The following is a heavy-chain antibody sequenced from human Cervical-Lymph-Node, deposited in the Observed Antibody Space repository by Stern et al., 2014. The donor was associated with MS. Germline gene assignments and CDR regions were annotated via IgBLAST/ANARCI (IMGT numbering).Heavy chain of an antibody. D-gene: IGHD4-17*01. CDR2: IIPMFGAA. V-gene: IGHV1-69*01. Sequence: VPLLESGAEVKKAGSSVKVSCKASGGTFSRYAVSCVRQAPGQGLEWMGEIIPMFGAANYAQKFQGRVTITADESTNTAYMEVSSLRSDDTAIYYCARLPQLVDHRDYWWGQGSLVTVSS. CDR1: GGTFSRYA. CDR3: ARLPQLVDHRDYW. J-gene: IGHJ4*02.